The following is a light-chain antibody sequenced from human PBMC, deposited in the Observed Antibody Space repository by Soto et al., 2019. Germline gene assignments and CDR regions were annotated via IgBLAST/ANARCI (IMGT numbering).Light chain of an antibody. V-gene: IGKV3-20*01. Sequence: EIVLSQCPGTLSLSPGERATLSCRASQSVSSNSLAWYQQKPGQAPRLLIYGASSRATGIPDRFSGSGSETDFTLTISRLEPEDFAVYYCQHYGRSPLTFGGGTKVEIK. CDR1: QSVSSNS. CDR2: GAS. CDR3: QHYGRSPLT. J-gene: IGKJ4*01.